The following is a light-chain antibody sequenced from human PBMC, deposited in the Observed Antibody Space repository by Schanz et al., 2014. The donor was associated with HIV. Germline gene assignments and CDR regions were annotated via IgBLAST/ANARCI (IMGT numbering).Light chain of an antibody. CDR3: QQSVTYPYT. Sequence: DIQMTQSPSTLSVSVGDRVTITCRASQSINNWLAWYQQKSGRAPKLLIYKASTLESGVPSRFVGSGSGTEFTLTITSLQPEDSATYYCQQSVTYPYTFGQGTKLDIK. CDR1: QSINNW. V-gene: IGKV1-5*03. J-gene: IGKJ2*01. CDR2: KAS.